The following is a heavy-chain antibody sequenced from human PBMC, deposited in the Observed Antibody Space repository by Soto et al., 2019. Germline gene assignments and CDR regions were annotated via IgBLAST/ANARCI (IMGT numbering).Heavy chain of an antibody. Sequence: PSETLSLTCTVSGGSISSYYWSWIRQPPGKGLEWIGYIYYSGSTNYNPSLKSRVTISVDTSKNQFSLKLSSVTAADTAVYYCARRRGSYYPYYFDYWGQGTLVTVSS. CDR3: ARRRGSYYPYYFDY. V-gene: IGHV4-59*08. CDR2: IYYSGST. J-gene: IGHJ4*02. CDR1: GGSISSYY. D-gene: IGHD1-26*01.